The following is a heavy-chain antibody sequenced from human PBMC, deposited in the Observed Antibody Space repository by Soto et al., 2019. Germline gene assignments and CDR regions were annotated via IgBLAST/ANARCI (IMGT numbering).Heavy chain of an antibody. V-gene: IGHV3-15*01. CDR3: TTFYGSGSYYYYYYMDV. D-gene: IGHD3-10*01. CDR2: IKSKTDGGTT. Sequence: GGSLRLSCAASGFTFSNAWMSWVRQAPGKGLEWVGRIKSKTDGGTTDYAAPVKGRFTISRDDSKNTLYLQMNSLKTEDTAVYDCTTFYGSGSYYYYYYMDVWGKGTTVTVSS. CDR1: GFTFSNAW. J-gene: IGHJ6*03.